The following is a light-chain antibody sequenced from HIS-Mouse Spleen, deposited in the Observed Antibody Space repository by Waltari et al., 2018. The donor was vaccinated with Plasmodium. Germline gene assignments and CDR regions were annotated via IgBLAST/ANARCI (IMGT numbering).Light chain of an antibody. CDR2: GAS. CDR1: QSVSSN. Sequence: IVITQYPATLSASPGERATLSCRASQSVSSNLAWYQQKPGQAPRLLIYGASTRATGIPARFSGSGSGTEFTLTISSLQSEDFAVYYCQQYNNWSFTFGPGTKVDIK. V-gene: IGKV3-15*01. J-gene: IGKJ3*01. CDR3: QQYNNWSFT.